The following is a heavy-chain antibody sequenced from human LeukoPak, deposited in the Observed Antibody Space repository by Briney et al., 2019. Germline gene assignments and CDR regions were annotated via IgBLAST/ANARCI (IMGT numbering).Heavy chain of an antibody. Sequence: SETLSLTCTVSGYFISSGYYWGWIRQPPGKGLQWIGSIHHSGSTYYNPSLKSRVTISVDTSKNQFSLKLSSVTAADTAVYYCASRTTVVTPGFDYWGQGTLVTVSS. CDR3: ASRTTVVTPGFDY. J-gene: IGHJ4*02. CDR1: GYFISSGYY. D-gene: IGHD4-23*01. CDR2: IHHSGST. V-gene: IGHV4-38-2*02.